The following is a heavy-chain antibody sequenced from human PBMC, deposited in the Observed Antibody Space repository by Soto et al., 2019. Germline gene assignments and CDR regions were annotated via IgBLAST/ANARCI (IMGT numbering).Heavy chain of an antibody. D-gene: IGHD6-19*01. CDR2: AFHTGTT. CDR1: GDSVSSPYY. J-gene: IGHJ4*02. CDR3: ARSAGWYAVHS. Sequence: QVQLQESGPGLVKPSGTLSLTCAVSGDSVSSPYYWCWVRQPPGKGLEWIGEAFHTGTTSYNPSLRSRVTISMAKSINQFSLDLSSVTAADTAVYYCARSAGWYAVHSWGPGTLVIVSS. V-gene: IGHV4-4*02.